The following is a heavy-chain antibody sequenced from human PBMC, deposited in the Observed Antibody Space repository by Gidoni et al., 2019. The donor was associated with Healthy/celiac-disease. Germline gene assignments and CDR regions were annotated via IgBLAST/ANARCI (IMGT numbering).Heavy chain of an antibody. CDR2: IYYSWST. D-gene: IGHD3-22*01. J-gene: IGHJ4*02. Sequence: QVQLQESGPGLVKPSQTLSLTCTVSGGSISSGGYYWSWIRQHPGKGLEWIGYIYYSWSTYYNPSLKSRVTISVDTSKNQFSLKLSSVTAADTAVYYCARHYYYDSSGYRGLFDYWGQGTLVTVSS. CDR1: GGSISSGGYY. CDR3: ARHYYYDSSGYRGLFDY. V-gene: IGHV4-31*03.